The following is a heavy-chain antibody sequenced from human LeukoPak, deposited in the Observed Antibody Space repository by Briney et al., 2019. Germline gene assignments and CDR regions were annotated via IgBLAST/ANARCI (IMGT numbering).Heavy chain of an antibody. Sequence: ASVKVSCKASGYTFTGYYMHWVRQAPGQGLEWMGWINPNSGGTNYAQKFQGRVTMTRDTSISTAYMELSRLRSDDTAVYYCAGMVYASVAFDIWGQGTMVTVSP. CDR3: AGMVYASVAFDI. CDR2: INPNSGGT. CDR1: GYTFTGYY. V-gene: IGHV1-2*02. J-gene: IGHJ3*02. D-gene: IGHD2-8*01.